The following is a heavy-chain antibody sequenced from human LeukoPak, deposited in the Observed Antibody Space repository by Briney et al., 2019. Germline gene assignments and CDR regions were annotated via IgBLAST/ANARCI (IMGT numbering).Heavy chain of an antibody. V-gene: IGHV1-8*03. D-gene: IGHD7-27*01. CDR2: MNPNSANT. CDR1: GYTFTSYD. CDR3: ARGSLTGDPFDP. J-gene: IGHJ5*02. Sequence: GASVKVSCKASGYTFTSYDINWVRQATGQGLEWMGWMNPNSANTGYAQKFQGRVTITGNTSISTAYMELSSLRSEDTAVYYCARGSLTGDPFDPWGQGTLVTVSS.